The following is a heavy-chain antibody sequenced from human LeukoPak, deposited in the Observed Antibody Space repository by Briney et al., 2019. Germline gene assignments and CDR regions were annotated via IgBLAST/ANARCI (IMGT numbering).Heavy chain of an antibody. D-gene: IGHD4-17*01. Sequence: GGSLRLSCAASGFTFSSYAMHWVRQAPGKGLEWVAVISYDGSSKYYADSVKGRFTISRDNSKNTLYLQMNSLRAEDTAVYYCARDKWISTVTTGYYYYMDVWGKGTTVTVSS. J-gene: IGHJ6*03. V-gene: IGHV3-30*04. CDR2: ISYDGSSK. CDR3: ARDKWISTVTTGYYYYMDV. CDR1: GFTFSSYA.